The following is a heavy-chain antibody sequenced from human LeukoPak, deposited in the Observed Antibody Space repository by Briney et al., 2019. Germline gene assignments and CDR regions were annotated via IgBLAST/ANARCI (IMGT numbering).Heavy chain of an antibody. CDR3: AKDTTSTMIPED. CDR2: ISYDGSNK. CDR1: GFTFSSYG. Sequence: GGSLRLSCAASGFTFSSYGMHWVRQAPGKGLEWVAVISYDGSNKYYADSVKGRFTISRDNSKNTLYLQTNSLRAEDTAVYYCAKDTTSTMIPEDWGQGTLVTVSS. V-gene: IGHV3-30*18. J-gene: IGHJ4*02. D-gene: IGHD3-22*01.